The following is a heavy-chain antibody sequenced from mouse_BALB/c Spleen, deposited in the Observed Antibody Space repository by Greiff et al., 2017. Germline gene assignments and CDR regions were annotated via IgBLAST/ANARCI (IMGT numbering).Heavy chain of an antibody. V-gene: IGHV2-9*02. CDR3: AIYYGYDGFAY. D-gene: IGHD2-2*01. CDR2: IWAGGST. CDR1: GFSLTSYG. Sequence: VQRVESGPGLVAPSQSLSITCTVSGFSLTSYGVHWVRQPPGKGLEWLGVIWAGGSTNYNSALMSRLSISKDNSKSQVFLKMNSLQTDDTAMYYCAIYYGYDGFAYWGQGTLVTVSA. J-gene: IGHJ3*01.